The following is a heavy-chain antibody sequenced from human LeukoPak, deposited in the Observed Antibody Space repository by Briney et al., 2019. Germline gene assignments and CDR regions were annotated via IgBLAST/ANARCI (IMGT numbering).Heavy chain of an antibody. CDR1: GFIVSSNY. CDR3: AMKAVPRPRLHDAFDF. J-gene: IGHJ3*01. D-gene: IGHD5-24*01. Sequence: PGGSLRLSCAASGFIVSSNYMSWVRQVPGKGLEWVSVIYSGGSTYYADSVKGRFTISRDNSKNTLYLQMNSLRADDTAVYYCAMKAVPRPRLHDAFDFWGQGTVVSVSS. CDR2: IYSGGST. V-gene: IGHV3-53*01.